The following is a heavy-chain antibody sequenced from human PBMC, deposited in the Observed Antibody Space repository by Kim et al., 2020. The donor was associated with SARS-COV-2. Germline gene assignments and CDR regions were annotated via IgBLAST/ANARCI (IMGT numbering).Heavy chain of an antibody. CDR3: ARTGSRDYDSSGYADGYYFDY. CDR2: IIPIFGTA. CDR1: GGTFSSYA. D-gene: IGHD3-22*01. Sequence: SVKVSCKASGGTFSSYAISWVRQAPGQGLEWMGGIIPIFGTANYAQKFQGRVTITADESTSTAYMELSSLRSEDTAVYYCARTGSRDYDSSGYADGYYFDYWGQGTLVTVSS. V-gene: IGHV1-69*13. J-gene: IGHJ4*02.